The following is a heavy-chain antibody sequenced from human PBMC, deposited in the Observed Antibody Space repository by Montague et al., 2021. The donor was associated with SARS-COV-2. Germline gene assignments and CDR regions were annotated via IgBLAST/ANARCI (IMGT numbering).Heavy chain of an antibody. CDR3: AKEISSSWIASYYGMDV. J-gene: IGHJ6*02. Sequence: SLRLSCAASGFTFSSYVMSWVRQAPGKGLEWVSAISGSGGSTYYXDSXNVRFTISRDNSKNTLYLQLNSLRAEDTAVYYCAKEISSSWIASYYGMDVWGQGTTVTVSS. V-gene: IGHV3-23*01. CDR2: ISGSGGST. CDR1: GFTFSSYV. D-gene: IGHD6-13*01.